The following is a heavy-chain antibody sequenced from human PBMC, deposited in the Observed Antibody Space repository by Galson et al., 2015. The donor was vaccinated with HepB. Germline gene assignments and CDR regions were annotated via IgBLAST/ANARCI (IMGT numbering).Heavy chain of an antibody. CDR2: IIPIFGIA. Sequence: SVKVSCKASGGTFSSYAISWVRQAPGQGLEWMGGIIPIFGIANYAQKFQGRVTITADKSTSTAYMELSSLRSEDTAVYYCARGGDARGIAAAVFYYYGMDVWGQGTTVTVSS. J-gene: IGHJ6*02. CDR3: ARGGDARGIAAAVFYYYGMDV. CDR1: GGTFSSYA. V-gene: IGHV1-69*10. D-gene: IGHD6-13*01.